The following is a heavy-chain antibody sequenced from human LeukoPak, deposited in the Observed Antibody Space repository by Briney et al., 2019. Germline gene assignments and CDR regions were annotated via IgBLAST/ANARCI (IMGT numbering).Heavy chain of an antibody. J-gene: IGHJ4*02. CDR1: GYSFTNYW. Sequence: GESLKISCKGSGYSFTNYWIGWVRQMPGKGLEWMAIIYPRDSDTKYSPSFQGQVTISADKSISTAYLQWSSLKASDTAMYYCARLKTIQLWTLLGYWGQGTLVTVSS. CDR3: ARLKTIQLWTLLGY. CDR2: IYPRDSDT. D-gene: IGHD5-18*01. V-gene: IGHV5-51*01.